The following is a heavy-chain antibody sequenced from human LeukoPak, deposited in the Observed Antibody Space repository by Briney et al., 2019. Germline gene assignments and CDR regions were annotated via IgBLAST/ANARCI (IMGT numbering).Heavy chain of an antibody. CDR1: GGSISSYY. V-gene: IGHV4-59*08. J-gene: IGHJ3*02. CDR3: ARHYPYYYDSSGYAFDI. D-gene: IGHD3-22*01. CDR2: IYYSGST. Sequence: SETLSLTCTVSGGSISSYYWSWIRQPPGKGLEWIGYIYYSGSTNYNPSLKSRVTISVDTSKNQFSLKLGSVTAADTAVYYCARHYPYYYDSSGYAFDIWGQGTMVTVSS.